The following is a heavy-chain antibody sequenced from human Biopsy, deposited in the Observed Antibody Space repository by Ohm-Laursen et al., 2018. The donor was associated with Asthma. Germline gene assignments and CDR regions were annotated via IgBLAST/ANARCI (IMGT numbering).Heavy chain of an antibody. CDR2: IYYSGST. Sequence: TLSLTCAVSGGAISSDGYTWTWIRQPPGKGLEWIGYIYYSGSTYYNPSLKSRVTISVDTSKNQFSLNLSSVTAADTAVYYCARWGSFGFDYWGQGTLVTVSS. D-gene: IGHD7-27*01. V-gene: IGHV4-31*11. CDR3: ARWGSFGFDY. J-gene: IGHJ4*02. CDR1: GGAISSDGYT.